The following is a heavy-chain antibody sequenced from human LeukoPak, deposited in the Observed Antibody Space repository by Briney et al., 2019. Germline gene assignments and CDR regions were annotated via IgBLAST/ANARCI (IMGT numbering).Heavy chain of an antibody. J-gene: IGHJ4*02. V-gene: IGHV4-61*02. D-gene: IGHD1-26*01. CDR2: IYTSGNT. CDR3: ARGRSILWELAY. CDR1: GDSISSSGSYY. Sequence: SETLSLTCTVSGDSISSSGSYYWSWIRQPAGKGLEWIGRIYTSGNTNYSPSLKSRVTLSVDTSKNQFSLTLSSVTAADTAVYYCARGRSILWELAYWGQGILVTVSS.